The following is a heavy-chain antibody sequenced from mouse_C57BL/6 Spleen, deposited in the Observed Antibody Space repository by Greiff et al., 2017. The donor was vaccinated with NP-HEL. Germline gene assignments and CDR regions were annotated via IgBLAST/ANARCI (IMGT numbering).Heavy chain of an antibody. CDR1: GFTFSSYA. V-gene: IGHV5-9-1*02. J-gene: IGHJ4*01. CDR2: ISSGGDYI. Sequence: EVQLVESGEGLVKPGGSLKLSCAASGFTFSSYAMSWVRQTPEKRLEWVAYISSGGDYIYYADTVKGRFTISRDNARNTLYLQMSSLKSEDTAMYYCTSYYYGSYAMDYWGQGTSVTVSS. CDR3: TSYYYGSYAMDY. D-gene: IGHD1-1*01.